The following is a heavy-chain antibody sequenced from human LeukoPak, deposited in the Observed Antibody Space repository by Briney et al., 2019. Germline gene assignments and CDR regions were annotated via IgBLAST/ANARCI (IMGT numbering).Heavy chain of an antibody. D-gene: IGHD1-26*01. V-gene: IGHV3-15*01. CDR3: KWELHVYYGKDV. CDR2: MKSIGSGGTS. J-gene: IGHJ6*02. CDR1: GFKFSDAW. Sequence: GGSLRLSCAASGFKFSDAWMSWVRQAPGKGLEWVGRMKSIGSGGTSDYAAPVKGRFSISRDDSKNTVYLHMHDLKTEDTAVYYCKWELHVYYGKDVWGQGTTVTVSS.